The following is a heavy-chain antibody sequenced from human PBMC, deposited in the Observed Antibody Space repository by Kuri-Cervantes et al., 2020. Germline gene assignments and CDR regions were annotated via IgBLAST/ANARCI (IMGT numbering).Heavy chain of an antibody. CDR2: ISAYNGNT. D-gene: IGHD5-12*01. CDR3: ANLYSGYESYYYYYGMDV. J-gene: IGHJ6*02. Sequence: ASVKVSCKASGYTFTSYGISWVRQAPGQGLEWMGWISAYNGNTNYAQKLQGRVTMTTDTSTSTAYMELRSLRSDDTAVYYCANLYSGYESYYYYYGMDVWGQGTTVTVSS. CDR1: GYTFTSYG. V-gene: IGHV1-18*01.